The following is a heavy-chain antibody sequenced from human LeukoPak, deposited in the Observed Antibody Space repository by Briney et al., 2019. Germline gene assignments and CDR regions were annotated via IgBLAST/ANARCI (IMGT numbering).Heavy chain of an antibody. V-gene: IGHV3-21*01. CDR3: ARRSRYYDILTDSRKLYYYYYMDV. CDR2: ISSSSSYI. CDR1: GFTFSCYS. J-gene: IGHJ6*03. Sequence: GGSLRLSCAASGFTFSCYSMNWVRQAPGKGLEWVSSISSSSSYIYYADSVKGRFTISRDNAKNSLYLQMNSLRAEDTAVYYCARRSRYYDILTDSRKLYYYYYMDVWGKGTTVTVSS. D-gene: IGHD3-9*01.